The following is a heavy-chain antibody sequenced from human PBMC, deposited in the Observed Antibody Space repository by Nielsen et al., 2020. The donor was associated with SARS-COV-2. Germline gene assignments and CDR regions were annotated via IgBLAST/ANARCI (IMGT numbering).Heavy chain of an antibody. J-gene: IGHJ6*02. CDR1: GFSFSSYA. CDR2: ITGSGGDT. Sequence: GGSLRLSCAASGFSFSSYAITWVRQAPGKGLEWVSAITGSGGDTYYADSVKGRFTISRDNSRNTLYLQMNRLRAEDTAVFYCARDGSPWEYFYYGLDVWGPGTTVTVSS. CDR3: ARDGSPWEYFYYGLDV. V-gene: IGHV3-23*01. D-gene: IGHD1-26*01.